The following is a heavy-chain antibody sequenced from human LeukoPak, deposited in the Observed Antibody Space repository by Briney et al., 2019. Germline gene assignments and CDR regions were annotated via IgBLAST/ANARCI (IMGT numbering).Heavy chain of an antibody. CDR2: ISGSGGST. CDR3: AKDREYSSGWYP. Sequence: GGSLRLSCAASGFTFSSYAMSWVRQAPGKGLEWVSAISGSGGSTYYADSVKGRFTISRDNSKNTLYLQMNSLRAEDSAVYYCAKDREYSSGWYPWGQGTLVTVPS. V-gene: IGHV3-23*01. CDR1: GFTFSSYA. D-gene: IGHD6-19*01. J-gene: IGHJ5*02.